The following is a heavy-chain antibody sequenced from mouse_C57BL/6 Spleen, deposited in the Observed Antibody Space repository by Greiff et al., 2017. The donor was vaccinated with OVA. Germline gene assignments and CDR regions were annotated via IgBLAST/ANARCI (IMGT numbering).Heavy chain of an antibody. CDR1: GYTFTSYT. D-gene: IGHD1-2*01. CDR2: INPSSGYP. Sequence: QVQLQQSGAELARPGASVKMSCKASGYTFTSYTMHWVKQRPGQGLEWIGYINPSSGYPKSNQKFKDKATLPADKSSSTAYMQLSSLTSEDSAVYYCARSETAIGFDYWGQGTTLTVSS. V-gene: IGHV1-4*01. CDR3: ARSETAIGFDY. J-gene: IGHJ2*01.